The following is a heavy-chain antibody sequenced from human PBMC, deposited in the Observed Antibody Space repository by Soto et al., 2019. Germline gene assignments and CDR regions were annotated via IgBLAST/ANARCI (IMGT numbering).Heavy chain of an antibody. CDR1: GFSFRDYD. Sequence: EVQLVESGGGSVQPGESLRLSCAASGFSFRDYDMHWVRQRKGKGLEWVSALGAARDPYYVGSVKGRFSVSRDNAQNSLFLQMNNLIVDDTAEYFCARAYLGRLPRRADYYYAMDVWGRGTTVTDSS. CDR2: LGAARDP. CDR3: ARAYLGRLPRRADYYYAMDV. J-gene: IGHJ6*02. D-gene: IGHD1-26*01. V-gene: IGHV3-13*05.